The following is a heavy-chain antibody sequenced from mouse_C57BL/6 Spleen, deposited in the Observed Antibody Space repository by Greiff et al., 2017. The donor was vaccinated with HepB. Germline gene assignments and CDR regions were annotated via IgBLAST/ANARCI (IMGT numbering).Heavy chain of an antibody. Sequence: EVQLQQSGPELVKPGASVKIPCKASGYTFTDYNMDWVKQSHGKSLEWIGDINPNNGGTIYNQKFKGKATLTVDKSSSTAYMELRSLTSEDTAVYYCVCSSDGYFDVWGTGTTVTVSS. D-gene: IGHD1-1*01. CDR1: GYTFTDYN. CDR2: INPNNGGT. V-gene: IGHV1-18*01. J-gene: IGHJ1*03. CDR3: VCSSDGYFDV.